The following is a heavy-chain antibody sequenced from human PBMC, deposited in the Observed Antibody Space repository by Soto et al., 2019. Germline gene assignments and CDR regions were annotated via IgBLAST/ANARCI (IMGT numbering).Heavy chain of an antibody. Sequence: PSETLSLTCSVSGGSIITYYWSWILQAPWKRLEWLGYIFHSGATNYNPSLESRVTISVDTSKSQLSLRLTSVTAADTGVYYCARALMGSFDAFDIWGQGTTVTVSS. CDR2: IFHSGAT. V-gene: IGHV4-59*01. D-gene: IGHD3-16*01. CDR1: GGSIITYY. CDR3: ARALMGSFDAFDI. J-gene: IGHJ3*02.